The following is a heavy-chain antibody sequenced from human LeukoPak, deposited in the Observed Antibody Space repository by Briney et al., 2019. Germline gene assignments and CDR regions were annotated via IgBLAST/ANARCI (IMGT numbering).Heavy chain of an antibody. J-gene: IGHJ4*02. CDR1: GFIFSSYS. D-gene: IGHD3-22*01. CDR3: ARDYYDSSGSFDY. CDR2: ISSSSTYI. V-gene: IGHV3-21*01. Sequence: PGGSLRLSCAASGFIFSSYSMNWVRQAPGKGLEWVSSISSSSTYISYADSVKGRFTIFRDNAKSSLYLQMNSLRAEDTAVYSCARDYYDSSGSFDYWGQGTLVTVSS.